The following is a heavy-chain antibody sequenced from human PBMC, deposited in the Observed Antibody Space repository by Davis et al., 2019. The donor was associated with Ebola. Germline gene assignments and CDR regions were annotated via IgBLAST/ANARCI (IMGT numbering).Heavy chain of an antibody. Sequence: MPSETLSLTCTVSGGSISSHNWWSWVRQSPGKGLEWIGEIYDSGSTNYNPSLKTRVTISVDTSKNQFSLNLTSVTAADTAVYFCARLRSPQDDAFDIWGQGTLVTVSS. J-gene: IGHJ3*02. D-gene: IGHD1-14*01. CDR3: ARLRSPQDDAFDI. CDR1: GGSISSHNW. CDR2: IYDSGST. V-gene: IGHV4-4*02.